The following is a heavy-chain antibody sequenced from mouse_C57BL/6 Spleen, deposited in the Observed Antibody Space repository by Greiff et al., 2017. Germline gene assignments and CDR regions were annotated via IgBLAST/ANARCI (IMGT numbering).Heavy chain of an antibody. V-gene: IGHV3-6*01. J-gene: IGHJ1*03. CDR2: ISYDGSN. CDR3: ARDTNWYYDV. Sequence: VQLQQSGPGLVKPSPSLSLTCSVTGYSITSGYYWNWIRQFPGNKLEWMGYISYDGSNNYNPSLKNRIAITRDTSKNQFFLKLNSVTTEDTATYYCARDTNWYYDVWGTGTTVTVSS. CDR1: GYSITSGYY. D-gene: IGHD2-12*01.